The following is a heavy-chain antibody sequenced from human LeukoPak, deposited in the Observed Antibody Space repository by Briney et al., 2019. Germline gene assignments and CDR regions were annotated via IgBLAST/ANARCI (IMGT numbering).Heavy chain of an antibody. J-gene: IGHJ4*02. CDR1: GFTFSSYSM. CDR3: AREPNYYDSSGYYPANYFDY. V-gene: IGHV4-4*02. CDR2: IYHSGST. Sequence: GSLRLSCAASGFTFSSYSMNWVRQPPGKGLEWIGEIYHSGSTNYNPSLKSRVTTSVDKSKNQFSLKLSSVTAADTAVYYCAREPNYYDSSGYYPANYFDYWGQGTLVTVSS. D-gene: IGHD3-22*01.